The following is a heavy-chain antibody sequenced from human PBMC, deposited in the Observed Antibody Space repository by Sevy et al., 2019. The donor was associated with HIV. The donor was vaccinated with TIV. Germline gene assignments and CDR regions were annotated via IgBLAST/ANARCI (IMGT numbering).Heavy chain of an antibody. J-gene: IGHJ4*02. Sequence: ASVKVSCKASGYTFTGYYMHWVRQAPGQGLEWMGWINPNSGGTNYAQTFQGRVTMTSDTSISTAYMELSRLRSDDTAVYYCARSDLRPPQNFDYWGQGTLVTVSS. CDR2: INPNSGGT. CDR1: GYTFTGYY. CDR3: ARSDLRPPQNFDY. V-gene: IGHV1-2*02.